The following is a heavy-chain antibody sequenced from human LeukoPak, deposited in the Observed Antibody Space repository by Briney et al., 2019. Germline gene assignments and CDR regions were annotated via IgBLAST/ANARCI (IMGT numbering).Heavy chain of an antibody. CDR3: ARDAPDFWSGFDAFDI. J-gene: IGHJ3*02. CDR2: IIPIFGTA. D-gene: IGHD3-3*01. Sequence: SVKVSCKASGGTFTSYAISWVRQAPGQGLEWMGRIIPIFGTANYAQKFQGRVTITTDESTSTAYMELSSLRSEDTAVYYCARDAPDFWSGFDAFDIWGQGTMVTVSS. CDR1: GGTFTSYA. V-gene: IGHV1-69*05.